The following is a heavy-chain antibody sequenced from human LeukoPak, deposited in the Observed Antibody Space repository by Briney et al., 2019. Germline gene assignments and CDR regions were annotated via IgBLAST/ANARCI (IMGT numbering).Heavy chain of an antibody. V-gene: IGHV1-24*01. D-gene: IGHD6-6*01. CDR3: AAPSPIEYSSSSGIDY. Sequence: GASVKVSCKVSGYTLTELSMHWVRQAPGKGLEWMGGFDPEDGETIYAQKFQGRVTMTEDTSTDTAYMELSSLRSEDTAVYYCAAPSPIEYSSSSGIDYWGQGTLVTVSS. CDR2: FDPEDGET. J-gene: IGHJ4*02. CDR1: GYTLTELS.